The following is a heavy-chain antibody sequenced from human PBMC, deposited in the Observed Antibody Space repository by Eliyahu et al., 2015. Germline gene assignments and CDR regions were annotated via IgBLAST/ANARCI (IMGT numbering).Heavy chain of an antibody. CDR2: ISYDGSNK. CDR1: GFTFSSYG. V-gene: IGHV3-30*18. D-gene: IGHD4-17*01. CDR3: AKVIYGPNYYGMDV. Sequence: GFTFSSYGMHWVRQAPGKGLEWVAVISYDGSNKYYADSVKGRFTISRDNSKNTLYLQMNSLRAEDTAVYYCAKVIYGPNYYGMDVWGQGTTVTVSS. J-gene: IGHJ6*02.